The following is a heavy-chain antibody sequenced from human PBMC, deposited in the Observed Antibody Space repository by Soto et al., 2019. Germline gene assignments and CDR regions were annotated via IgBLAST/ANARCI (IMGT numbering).Heavy chain of an antibody. CDR1: GFTFSSYG. CDR3: AKQEEIRYFDIVDLVDY. D-gene: IGHD3-9*01. V-gene: IGHV3-30*18. CDR2: ISYDGSNK. Sequence: QVQLVESGGGVVQPGRSLRLSCAASGFTFSSYGMHWVRQAPGKGLEWVAVISYDGSNKYYADSVKGRFTISRDNSKNTLYLQMNSLRAEDTAVYYCAKQEEIRYFDIVDLVDYWGQGTLVTVSS. J-gene: IGHJ4*02.